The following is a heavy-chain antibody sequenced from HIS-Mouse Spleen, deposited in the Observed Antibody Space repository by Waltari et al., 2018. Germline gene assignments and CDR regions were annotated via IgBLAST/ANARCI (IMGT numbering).Heavy chain of an antibody. J-gene: IGHJ2*01. V-gene: IGHV4-39*07. Sequence: QLQLQESGPGLVKPSETLSLTCTVSGGSISSSSYYWGWIRQPPGKGLGWIGSIYYRAGTDSHPALMSRVTISVDTSKNQFSLKLGSVTAADTAVYYCAREIPYSSSWYDWYFDLWGRGTLVTVSS. CDR1: GGSISSSSYY. CDR2: IYYRAGT. CDR3: AREIPYSSSWYDWYFDL. D-gene: IGHD6-13*01.